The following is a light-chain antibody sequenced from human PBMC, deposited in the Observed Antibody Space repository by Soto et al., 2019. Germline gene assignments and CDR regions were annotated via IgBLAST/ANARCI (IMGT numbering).Light chain of an antibody. J-gene: IGKJ2*01. V-gene: IGKV1-39*01. CDR3: QQTFSPPYT. CDR2: VAS. Sequence: DIQMTQSLSSLSASVGDTVTITCRASQSISNSLSWYQQKPGKAPKFLIYVASTLQRGVQSRFSGSGSGTDFTLTISSLQPEDVATYYCQQTFSPPYTFGQRTQLEIK. CDR1: QSISNS.